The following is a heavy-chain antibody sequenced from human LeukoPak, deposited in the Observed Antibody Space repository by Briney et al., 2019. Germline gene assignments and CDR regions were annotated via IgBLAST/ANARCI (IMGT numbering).Heavy chain of an antibody. CDR3: RIAAAGNIDY. J-gene: IGHJ4*02. CDR2: FDPEDGET. D-gene: IGHD6-13*01. CDR1: GYTLTELS. V-gene: IGHV1-24*01. Sequence: ASVKVSCKVSGYTLTELSMHWVRQAPGKGLEWMGGFDPEDGETIYAQKFQGRVTTTEDTSTDTAYMELSSLRSEDTAVYYCRIAAAGNIDYWGQGTLVTVSS.